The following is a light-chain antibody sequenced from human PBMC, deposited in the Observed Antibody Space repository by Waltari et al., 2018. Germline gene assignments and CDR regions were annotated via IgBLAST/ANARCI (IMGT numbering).Light chain of an antibody. CDR2: ANN. V-gene: IGLV1-44*01. CDR3: ATWDASLDTWV. CDR1: NSNLGSDI. Sequence: QSVVTQPPSASGTPGQRVTLSCSGSNSNLGSDIVNWYQKFPGTAPKLLIYANNQRPSGVPGRFSASRSGTSASLVISGLQSEDEADYYCATWDASLDTWVFGGGTKVTVL. J-gene: IGLJ3*02.